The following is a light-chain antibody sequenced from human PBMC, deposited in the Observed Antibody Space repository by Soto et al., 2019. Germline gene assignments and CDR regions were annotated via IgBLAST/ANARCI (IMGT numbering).Light chain of an antibody. CDR3: QQYNNWPPLT. CDR2: GAS. J-gene: IGKJ4*01. CDR1: QSVSSN. Sequence: EIVMTQSPATLSVSTWERATLSCSASQSVSSNLAWYQQKPGQAPRLLIYGASTRATGIPARFSGSGSGTEFTLTISRLQYEDFAVYYCQQYNNWPPLTFGGGTKVEIK. V-gene: IGKV3-15*01.